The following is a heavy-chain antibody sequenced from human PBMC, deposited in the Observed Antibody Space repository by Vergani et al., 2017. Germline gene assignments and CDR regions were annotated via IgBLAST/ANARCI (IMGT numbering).Heavy chain of an antibody. CDR1: GFTFRANW. D-gene: IGHD3-9*01. J-gene: IGHJ5*01. CDR2: INNDGDGK. Sequence: VQVVESGGGLVQTGGSLRLSCVASGFTFRANWMSWVRQAPGKGLEWVANINNDGDGKYYADSVKGRFTISRDNAQNTLYLQMNSLRVEDTGVYYCARARCIETCYMSNWLDSWGQGTLVTVSS. V-gene: IGHV3-7*01. CDR3: ARARCIETCYMSNWLDS.